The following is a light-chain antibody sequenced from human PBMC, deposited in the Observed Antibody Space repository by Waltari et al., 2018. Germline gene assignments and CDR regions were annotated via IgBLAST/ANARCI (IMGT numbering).Light chain of an antibody. CDR1: TSDVGGFTH. CDR3: CSYAASYVV. J-gene: IGLJ2*01. V-gene: IGLV2-11*01. Sequence: QSALTQPRSVSGSPGQSVTISSTGATSDVGGFTHASWYQQHPGKAPKLMIYDVRKRPSGVPDRFSGSKSGYTASLTISGLQAEDEADYYCCSYAASYVVFGGGTKLTVL. CDR2: DVR.